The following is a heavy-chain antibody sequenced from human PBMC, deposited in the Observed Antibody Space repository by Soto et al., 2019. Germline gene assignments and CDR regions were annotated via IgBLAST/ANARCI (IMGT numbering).Heavy chain of an antibody. J-gene: IGHJ4*02. CDR2: IYYSGST. CDR3: ARHALGYCSGGSCYSLLYYFDY. CDR1: GGSISSSSYY. V-gene: IGHV4-39*01. Sequence: SETLSLTCTVSGGSISSSSYYWGWIRQPPGKGLEWIGSIYYSGSTYYNPSLKSRVTISVDTSKNQFSLKLSSVTAADTAVYYCARHALGYCSGGSCYSLLYYFDYWGQGTLVTVSS. D-gene: IGHD2-15*01.